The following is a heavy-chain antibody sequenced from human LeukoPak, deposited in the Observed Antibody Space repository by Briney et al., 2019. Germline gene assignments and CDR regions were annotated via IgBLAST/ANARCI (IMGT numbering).Heavy chain of an antibody. CDR1: GGSINSY. V-gene: IGHV4-4*07. CDR3: ARDSGTTGEVKFDP. CDR2: ISGSGTI. Sequence: SETLSLTCTASGGSINSYWSWIRQPAGKGLEWIGRISGSGTITYNPALQSRLSISIDTSKNQFSLKLMSVTAADTAVYYCARDSGTTGEVKFDPWGQGTLVTVSS. D-gene: IGHD3-10*01. J-gene: IGHJ5*02.